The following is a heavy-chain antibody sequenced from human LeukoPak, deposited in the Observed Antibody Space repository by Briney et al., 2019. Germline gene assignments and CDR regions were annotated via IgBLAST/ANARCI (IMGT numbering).Heavy chain of an antibody. CDR1: GGTFSSYA. J-gene: IGHJ6*04. V-gene: IGHV1-69*13. CDR2: IIPIFGTA. D-gene: IGHD3-9*01. Sequence: ASVKVSCKASGGTFSSYAISWVRQAPGQGLEWMGGIIPIFGTANYAQKFQGRVTITADESTSTAYMELSSLRSEDTAVYYCARAGGDDILTGYPYYYGMDVRGKGTTVTVSS. CDR3: ARAGGDDILTGYPYYYGMDV.